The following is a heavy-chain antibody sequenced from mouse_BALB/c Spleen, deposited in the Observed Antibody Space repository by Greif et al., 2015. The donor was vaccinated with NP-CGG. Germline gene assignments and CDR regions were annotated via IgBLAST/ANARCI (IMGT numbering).Heavy chain of an antibody. Sequence: EVQRVESGPSLVKPSQTLSLTCSVTGDSITSGYWNWIRKFPGNKLEYMGYISYSGSTYYNPSLKSRISITRDTSKNXYYLQLNSVTTEDTATYYWARYYYGSSYYFDYWGQGTTLTVSS. CDR1: GDSITSGY. D-gene: IGHD1-1*01. CDR3: ARYYYGSSYYFDY. J-gene: IGHJ2*01. V-gene: IGHV3-8*02. CDR2: ISYSGST.